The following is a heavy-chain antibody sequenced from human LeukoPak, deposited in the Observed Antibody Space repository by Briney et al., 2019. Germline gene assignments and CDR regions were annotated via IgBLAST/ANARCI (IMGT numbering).Heavy chain of an antibody. CDR1: GFTVSSNY. CDR2: ISGSGGTT. J-gene: IGHJ1*01. D-gene: IGHD3-22*01. Sequence: GGSLRLSCAASGFTVSSNYMSWVRQAPGKGLEWVSTISGSGGTTYYADSVKGRFTFSRDNSKNTLYLQMNSLRAEDTAVYYCAKEEGYYYDSGGYYVEYFQHWGQGTLVTVSS. V-gene: IGHV3-23*01. CDR3: AKEEGYYYDSGGYYVEYFQH.